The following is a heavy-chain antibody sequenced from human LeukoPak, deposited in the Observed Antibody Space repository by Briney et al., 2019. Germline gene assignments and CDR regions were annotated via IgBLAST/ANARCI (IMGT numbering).Heavy chain of an antibody. CDR3: ARGILWSGYLNLDY. V-gene: IGHV3-33*01. Sequence: PGGSLRLSCAASGFTFSSYGMRWVRQAPGKGLEWVAVIWYDGSNKYYADSVRCRFTIYRDNSKNTLYLQMNSLRAEDTAVYYCARGILWSGYLNLDYWGQGTLVTVSS. CDR2: IWYDGSNK. J-gene: IGHJ4*02. D-gene: IGHD3-3*01. CDR1: GFTFSSYG.